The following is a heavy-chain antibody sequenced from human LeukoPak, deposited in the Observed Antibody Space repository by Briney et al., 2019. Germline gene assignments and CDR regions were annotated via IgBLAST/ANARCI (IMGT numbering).Heavy chain of an antibody. V-gene: IGHV4-31*03. Sequence: SETLSLTCTVSGGSISSGGYYWSWIRQHPGKGLEWIGYIYYSGSTYYNPSLKSRVTISVDTSKNQFSLKLSSVTAADTAVYYCARTGAYYDSSGYYLPPNAFDIWGQGTMVTVS. D-gene: IGHD3-22*01. CDR1: GGSISSGGYY. J-gene: IGHJ3*02. CDR3: ARTGAYYDSSGYYLPPNAFDI. CDR2: IYYSGST.